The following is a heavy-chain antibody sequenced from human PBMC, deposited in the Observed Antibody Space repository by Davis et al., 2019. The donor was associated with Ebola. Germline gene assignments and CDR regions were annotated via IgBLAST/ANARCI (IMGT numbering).Heavy chain of an antibody. Sequence: ASVKVSCKASGYTFTGYYMHWVRQAPGQGLEWMGWINPNSGGTNYAQKFQGRVTMTRDTSISTAYMELSRLRSDDTAVYYCARDKRQGCSSTSCFYYYYGMDVWGQGTTVTVSS. CDR3: ARDKRQGCSSTSCFYYYYGMDV. CDR1: GYTFTGYY. CDR2: INPNSGGT. D-gene: IGHD2-2*01. J-gene: IGHJ6*02. V-gene: IGHV1-2*02.